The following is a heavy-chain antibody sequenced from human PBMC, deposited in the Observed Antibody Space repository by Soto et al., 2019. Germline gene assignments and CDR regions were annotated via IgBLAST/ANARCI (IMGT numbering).Heavy chain of an antibody. J-gene: IGHJ5*02. V-gene: IGHV1-2*04. CDR1: GYTFTGYY. D-gene: IGHD3-3*01. Sequence: ASVKVSCKASGYTFTGYYMHWVRQAPGQGLEWMGWINPNSGGTNYAQKFQGWVTMTRDTSISTAYMELSRLRSDDTAVYYCARGGTIFGDASGERYNWFDPWGQGTLVTVSS. CDR3: ARGGTIFGDASGERYNWFDP. CDR2: INPNSGGT.